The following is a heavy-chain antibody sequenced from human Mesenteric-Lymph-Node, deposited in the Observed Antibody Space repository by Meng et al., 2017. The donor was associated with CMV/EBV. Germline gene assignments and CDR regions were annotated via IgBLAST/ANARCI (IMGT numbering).Heavy chain of an antibody. J-gene: IGHJ4*02. V-gene: IGHV4-61*01. CDR2: IYYTGYT. CDR1: GGSVTGSYY. D-gene: IGHD5-18*01. CDR3: ARHTYGSHY. Sequence: SETLSLTCTVSGGSVTGSYYWSWIRQPPGKGLEWIGYIYYTGYTSFNPSLESRVTISLDTSKNQFSLKLSSVTAADTAVYYCARHTYGSHYWGPGTLVTVSS.